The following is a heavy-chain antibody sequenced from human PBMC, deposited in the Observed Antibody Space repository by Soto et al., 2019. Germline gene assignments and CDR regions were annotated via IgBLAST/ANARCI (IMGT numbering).Heavy chain of an antibody. CDR3: AKNAASILLGYCSSTSCYEDY. D-gene: IGHD2-2*01. CDR2: ISGSGGST. Sequence: GGSLRLSCAASGFTFSSYAMSWVRQAPGKGLEWVSAISGSGGSTYYADSVKGRFTLSRDNSKNTLYLQINSLSAEDTAVYYCAKNAASILLGYCSSTSCYEDYWGQGTLVTVSS. V-gene: IGHV3-23*01. CDR1: GFTFSSYA. J-gene: IGHJ4*02.